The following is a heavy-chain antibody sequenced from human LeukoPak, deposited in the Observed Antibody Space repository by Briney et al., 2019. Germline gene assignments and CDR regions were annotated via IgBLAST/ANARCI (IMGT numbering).Heavy chain of an antibody. Sequence: GGSLRLSCAASGFTFNNYAMTWVRQAPGKGLEWVSAISGSGGSTHYADSVKGRFTISRDSSKNTLYLQMNSLGAEDTAVYHCAKDRSAYCSGTSCYSSFDYWGQAARVTVSS. CDR1: GFTFNNYA. CDR3: AKDRSAYCSGTSCYSSFDY. J-gene: IGHJ4*02. CDR2: ISGSGGST. D-gene: IGHD2-2*02. V-gene: IGHV3-23*01.